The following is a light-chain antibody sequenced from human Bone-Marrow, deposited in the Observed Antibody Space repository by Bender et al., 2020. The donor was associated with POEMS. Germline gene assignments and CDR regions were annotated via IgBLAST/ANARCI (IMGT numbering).Light chain of an antibody. J-gene: IGLJ1*01. Sequence: QSALTQPASVSGSPGQSITISCSDVGILNLVSWYQQHPGKAPKLMIYEGSKRPSGVSYRFSGSQSGDTASLTISGLQAEDEADYYCSSYKISSLGVFGTGTKVTVL. CDR2: EGS. V-gene: IGLV2-14*02. CDR1: DVGILNL. CDR3: SSYKISSLGV.